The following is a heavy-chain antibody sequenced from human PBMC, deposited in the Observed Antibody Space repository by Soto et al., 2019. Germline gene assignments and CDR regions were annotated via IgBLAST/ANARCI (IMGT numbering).Heavy chain of an antibody. CDR3: AREGSYSAYNFAHAIQTSSFDF. Sequence: WGSMSLACAVCGGCVKTLVGGWVRQPAGKGLEWIGRIFSSGSTSFNPSLESRVAMSVDTSKNHFSLNLSSVPASDMAVYYCAREGSYSAYNFAHAIQTSSFDFWGQGALVTVSS. CDR2: IFSSGST. D-gene: IGHD5-12*01. J-gene: IGHJ4*02. CDR1: GGCVKTLV. V-gene: IGHV4-59*10.